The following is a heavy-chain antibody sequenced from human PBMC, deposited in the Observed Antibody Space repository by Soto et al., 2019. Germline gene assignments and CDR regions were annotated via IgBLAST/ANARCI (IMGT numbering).Heavy chain of an antibody. V-gene: IGHV1-3*01. CDR1: GYTFTSYA. D-gene: IGHD2-15*01. J-gene: IGHJ6*02. Sequence: QVKLVQSGAEVKKPGASVKVSCKASGYTFTSYAMNWVRQAPGQRLEWMGWINACNGNTKYSPKFQGRVTITRDTAASTAYRELSSLRSEDTAVYYCAGGWVVAATLYYSYGMDVWGQGTTVTVSS. CDR2: INACNGNT. CDR3: AGGWVVAATLYYSYGMDV.